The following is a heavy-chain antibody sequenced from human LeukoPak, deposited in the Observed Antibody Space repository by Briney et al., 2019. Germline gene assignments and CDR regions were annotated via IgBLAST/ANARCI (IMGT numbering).Heavy chain of an antibody. V-gene: IGHV3-53*01. CDR2: MYSEAVT. CDR3: AGGRGGWYAFES. CDR1: NFTDSDNY. J-gene: IGHJ4*02. Sequence: PGGSLLLSCAASNFTDSDNYWTWVRQPPAMDLECVSVMYSEAVTYYADSVKGRFTISRDNSKHTLYLQMNSLRTEDTAVYYCAGGRGGWYAFESWGQGTLVTVSS. D-gene: IGHD6-19*01.